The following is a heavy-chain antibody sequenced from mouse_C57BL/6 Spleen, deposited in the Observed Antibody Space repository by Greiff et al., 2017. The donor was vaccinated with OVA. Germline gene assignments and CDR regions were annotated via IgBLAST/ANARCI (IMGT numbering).Heavy chain of an antibody. D-gene: IGHD2-5*01. V-gene: IGHV1-81*01. CDR3: ARSDYSNFLFAY. J-gene: IGHJ3*01. Sequence: VQLQQSGAELARPGASVKLSCKASGYTFTSYGISWVKQRTGQGLEWIGEIYPRSGNTYYNEKFKGKATLTADTSSSTAYMELRSLTSEDSAVYFCARSDYSNFLFAYWGQGTLVTVSA. CDR2: IYPRSGNT. CDR1: GYTFTSYG.